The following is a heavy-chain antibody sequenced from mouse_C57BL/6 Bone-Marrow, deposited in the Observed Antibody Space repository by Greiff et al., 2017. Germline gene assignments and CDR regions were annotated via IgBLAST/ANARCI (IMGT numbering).Heavy chain of an antibody. CDR2: IYPGGGYT. J-gene: IGHJ1*03. V-gene: IGHV1-63*01. CDR3: ARSRFHWYFDV. Sequence: QVQLQQSGAELVRPGTSVKMSCKASGYTFTNYWIGWAKQRPGHGLEWIGDIYPGGGYTNYNEKFKGKATLTADKSSSTAYMQFSSLTSEDSAIYYGARSRFHWYFDVWGTGTTVTVSS. CDR1: GYTFTNYW.